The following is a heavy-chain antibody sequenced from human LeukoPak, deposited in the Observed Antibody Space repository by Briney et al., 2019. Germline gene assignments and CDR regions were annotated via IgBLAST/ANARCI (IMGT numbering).Heavy chain of an antibody. D-gene: IGHD3-10*01. J-gene: IGHJ4*02. CDR2: IYYSGST. V-gene: IGHV4-39*01. CDR3: ARLDSYGSGSYYRAYFDY. Sequence: PSETLSLTCTVSGGSISSRSYYWGWIRQPPGKGLEWIGSIYYSGSTYYNPSLKSRVTISVDTSKNQFSLKLSSVTAADTAVYYCARLDSYGSGSYYRAYFDYWGQGALVTVSS. CDR1: GGSISSRSYY.